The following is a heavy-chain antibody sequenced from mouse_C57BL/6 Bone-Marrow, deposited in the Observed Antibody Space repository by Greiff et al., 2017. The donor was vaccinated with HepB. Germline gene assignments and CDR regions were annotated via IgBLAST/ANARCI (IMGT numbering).Heavy chain of an antibody. J-gene: IGHJ4*01. V-gene: IGHV1-82*01. CDR1: GYAFSSSW. D-gene: IGHD2-4*01. CDR3: ARDDYDYAMDY. CDR2: IYPGDGDT. Sequence: VQLQQSGPELVKPGASVKISCKASGYAFSSSWMNWVKQRPGKGLEWIGRIYPGDGDTNYNGKFKGKATLTAAKSSSTAYMQLSSLTSEDSAVYFCARDDYDYAMDYRGQGTSVTVSS.